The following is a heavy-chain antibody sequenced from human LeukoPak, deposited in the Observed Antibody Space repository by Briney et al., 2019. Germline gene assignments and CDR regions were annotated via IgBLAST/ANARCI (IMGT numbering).Heavy chain of an antibody. Sequence: SGTLSLTCTVSGGSISRSNWWSWVRQPPGKGLEWIGEVYHSGATNYNPSLRSRVIISADRSSNQFSLRLNSVTAADTAVFYCARGEGYGSGTVHFDYWGRGILVTVSS. CDR1: GGSISRSNW. V-gene: IGHV4-4*02. CDR2: VYHSGAT. D-gene: IGHD3-10*01. J-gene: IGHJ4*02. CDR3: ARGEGYGSGTVHFDY.